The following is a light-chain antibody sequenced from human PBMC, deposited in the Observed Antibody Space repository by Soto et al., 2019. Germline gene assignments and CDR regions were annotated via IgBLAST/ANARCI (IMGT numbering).Light chain of an antibody. Sequence: EVVLTQSPATLSLSPGERATLSCRASQSISRYLAWYQQKPGQAPRLLIYDASNRATGIPARLSGSVFATEFTLTISSLEPDDFAVYYCQQRSSWPLTFGQGTRLEIK. V-gene: IGKV3-11*01. CDR2: DAS. CDR1: QSISRY. J-gene: IGKJ5*01. CDR3: QQRSSWPLT.